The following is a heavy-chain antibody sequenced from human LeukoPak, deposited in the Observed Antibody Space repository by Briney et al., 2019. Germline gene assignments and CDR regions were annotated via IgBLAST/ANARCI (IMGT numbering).Heavy chain of an antibody. V-gene: IGHV3-7*01. CDR2: IKQDGSEK. J-gene: IGHJ4*02. D-gene: IGHD3-3*01. Sequence: GGSLRLSCAASGFTFSSYWMSWVRQAPGKGLEWVANIKQDGSEKYYVDSVKGRFTISRDNAKNSLYLQMNSLRAEDTAVYYCARDFWSGYNYNDYWGQGTLVTVSS. CDR3: ARDFWSGYNYNDY. CDR1: GFTFSSYW.